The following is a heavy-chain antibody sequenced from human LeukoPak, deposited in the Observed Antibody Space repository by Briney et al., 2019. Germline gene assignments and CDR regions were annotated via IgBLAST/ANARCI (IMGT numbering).Heavy chain of an antibody. D-gene: IGHD4-17*01. Sequence: PGRSLRLSCAASGFTFSRYAMHWVRQAPGKGLEWVAVISYDGSNKYYADSGKGRFTISRDNSKNTLYLQMNSLRAEDTAVYYCAIGREYGDYGGGDYWGQGTLVTVSS. CDR2: ISYDGSNK. J-gene: IGHJ4*02. V-gene: IGHV3-30-3*01. CDR1: GFTFSRYA. CDR3: AIGREYGDYGGGDY.